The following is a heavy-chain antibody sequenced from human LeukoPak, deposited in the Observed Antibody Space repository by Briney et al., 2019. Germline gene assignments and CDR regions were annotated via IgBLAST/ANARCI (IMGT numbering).Heavy chain of an antibody. J-gene: IGHJ5*02. CDR3: ARKLTAPEKSYNWFDP. CDR2: ISAYNGNT. V-gene: IGHV1-18*01. Sequence: ASVKVSCKASGYTFTSYGISWVRQAPGQGLEWMGWISAYNGNTNYAQKLQGRVTMTTDTSTSTAYMELRSLRSDDTAVYYCARKLTAPEKSYNWFDPWGQGTLVTVSS. CDR1: GYTFTSYG. D-gene: IGHD2-21*02.